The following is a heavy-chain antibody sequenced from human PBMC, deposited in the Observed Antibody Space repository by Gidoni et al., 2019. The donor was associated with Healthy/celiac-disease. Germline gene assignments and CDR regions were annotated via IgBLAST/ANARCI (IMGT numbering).Heavy chain of an antibody. Sequence: QVTLRESGPALVKPTQTLTLTCTFSGFSLSTSGMCVSWIRQPPGKALEWLALIDWDDDKYYSTSLKTRLTISKDTSKNQVVLTMTNMDPVDTATYYCARITVEGWYYYGMDVWGQGTTVTVSS. CDR1: GFSLSTSGMC. CDR2: IDWDDDK. V-gene: IGHV2-70*01. CDR3: ARITVEGWYYYGMDV. D-gene: IGHD6-19*01. J-gene: IGHJ6*02.